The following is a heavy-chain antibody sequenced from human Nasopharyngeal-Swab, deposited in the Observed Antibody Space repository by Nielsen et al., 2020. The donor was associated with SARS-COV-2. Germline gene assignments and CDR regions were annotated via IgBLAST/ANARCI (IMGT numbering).Heavy chain of an antibody. Sequence: GGSLRLSCAASGFTFSSYSMNWVRQAPGKGLEWVSYISSSSSTIYYADSVKGRFTISRDNAKNSLYLQMNSLRDEDTAVYYCARDGADSSGWYYYYYYGMDVWGQGTTVTVSS. CDR3: ARDGADSSGWYYYYYYGMDV. V-gene: IGHV3-48*02. J-gene: IGHJ6*02. CDR1: GFTFSSYS. CDR2: ISSSSSTI. D-gene: IGHD6-19*01.